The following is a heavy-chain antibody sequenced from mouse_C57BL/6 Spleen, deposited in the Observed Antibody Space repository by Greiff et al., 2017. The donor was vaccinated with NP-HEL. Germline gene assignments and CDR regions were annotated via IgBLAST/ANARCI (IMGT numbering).Heavy chain of an antibody. CDR3: TRGGDFSLYAMDY. CDR2: ISSGGDYI. V-gene: IGHV5-9-1*02. Sequence: VQLKESGEGLVKPGGSLKLSCAASGFTFSSYAMSWVRQTPEKRLEWVAYISSGGDYIYYADTVKGRFTISRDNARNTLYLQMSSLKSEDTAMYYCTRGGDFSLYAMDYWGQGTSVTVSS. J-gene: IGHJ4*01. D-gene: IGHD6-2*01. CDR1: GFTFSSYA.